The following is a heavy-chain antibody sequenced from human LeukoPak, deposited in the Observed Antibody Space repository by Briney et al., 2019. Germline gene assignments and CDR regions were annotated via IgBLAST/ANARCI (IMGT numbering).Heavy chain of an antibody. D-gene: IGHD6-13*01. CDR1: GFTFSSYG. Sequence: GGSLRLSCAASGFTFSSYGMHWVRQAPGKGLEWVAFIRYDGSNKYYADSVKGRFTISRDNSKNTLYLQMNSLRAEDTAVYYCAKARFWSSSSSLDYWGQGTLVTVSS. CDR2: IRYDGSNK. V-gene: IGHV3-30*02. J-gene: IGHJ4*02. CDR3: AKARFWSSSSSLDY.